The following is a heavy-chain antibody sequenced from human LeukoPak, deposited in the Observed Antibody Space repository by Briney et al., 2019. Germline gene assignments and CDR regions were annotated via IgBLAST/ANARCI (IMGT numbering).Heavy chain of an antibody. D-gene: IGHD3-10*01. V-gene: IGHV1-8*01. CDR2: MNPNSGNT. Sequence: ASVKVSCKASGYTFTSYDINWVRQATGQGLEWMGWMNPNSGNTGYAQKFQGRVTMTRNTSISTAYRELSSLRSEDTAVYYCARGLFLPGIYYGSGSSTYGMDVWGQGTTVTVSS. CDR3: ARGLFLPGIYYGSGSSTYGMDV. J-gene: IGHJ6*02. CDR1: GYTFTSYD.